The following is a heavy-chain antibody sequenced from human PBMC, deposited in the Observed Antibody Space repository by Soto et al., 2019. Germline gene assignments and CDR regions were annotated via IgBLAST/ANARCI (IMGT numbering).Heavy chain of an antibody. CDR2: INAGNGNT. CDR3: ARGGSLYWYFDL. J-gene: IGHJ2*01. CDR1: GYTLTSYA. V-gene: IGHV1-3*01. D-gene: IGHD1-26*01. Sequence: QVQLVQSGAEVKKPGASVKVSCKASGYTLTSYAMHWVRQAPGQRLEWMGWINAGNGNTKYSQKFQGRVTITRDTSASTAYMELSSLRSEDTAVYYCARGGSLYWYFDLWGRGTLVTLSS.